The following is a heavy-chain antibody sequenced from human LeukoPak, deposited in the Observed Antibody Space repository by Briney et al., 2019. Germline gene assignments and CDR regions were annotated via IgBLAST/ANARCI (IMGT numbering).Heavy chain of an antibody. CDR2: VYYSGSS. CDR1: GDSISNYY. CDR3: ARSLTTGIDWFDP. Sequence: PSETLSLTCTVSGDSISNYYWSWIRHPPGKGPEWIGCVYYSGSSNYDPSLKSRVTISLDTSKNQFSLRLNSVTAADTAVYYCARSLTTGIDWFDPWGQGTLVTVSS. V-gene: IGHV4-59*08. D-gene: IGHD4/OR15-4a*01. J-gene: IGHJ5*02.